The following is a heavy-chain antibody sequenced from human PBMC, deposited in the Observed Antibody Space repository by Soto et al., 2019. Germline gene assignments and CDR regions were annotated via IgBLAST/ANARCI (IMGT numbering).Heavy chain of an antibody. J-gene: IGHJ4*02. CDR3: ARGAPGYHMLY. D-gene: IGHD3-9*01. V-gene: IGHV1-46*01. Sequence: QVQLVQSGTEVKKPGASVKVSCKASGYTLTSFSMHWVRHAPGEGLEWMGIINPNSGSTNYARKFQGRVTMTTDTSTSTVYMELSSLRSEDTAVYYCARGAPGYHMLYGGQGTLVTVSS. CDR2: INPNSGST. CDR1: GYTLTSFS.